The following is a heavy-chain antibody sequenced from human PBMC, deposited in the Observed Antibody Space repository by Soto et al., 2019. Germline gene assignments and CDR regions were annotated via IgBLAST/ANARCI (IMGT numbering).Heavy chain of an antibody. CDR1: GGTFSSYA. D-gene: IGHD6-6*01. CDR2: IIPIFGTA. CDR3: ARDPIAARNYYYYGMDV. V-gene: IGHV1-69*13. Sequence: WASVKVSCKASGGTFSSYAISWVRQAPGQGLEWMGGIIPIFGTANYAQKFQGRVTITADESTSTAYMELSSLRSEDTAVYYCARDPIAARNYYYYGMDVWGQGTTVTVSS. J-gene: IGHJ6*02.